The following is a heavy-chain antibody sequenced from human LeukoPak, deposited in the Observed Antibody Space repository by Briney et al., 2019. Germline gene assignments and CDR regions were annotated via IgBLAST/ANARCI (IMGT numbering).Heavy chain of an antibody. J-gene: IGHJ4*02. Sequence: SETLSLTCAVYGGSFSGYYRSWIRQPPGKGLEWIGEINHSGSTNYNPSLKSRVTISVDTSKNQFSLKLSSVTAADTAVYYCAREGYYDSSGYANYWGQGTLVTVSS. V-gene: IGHV4-34*01. CDR2: INHSGST. D-gene: IGHD3-22*01. CDR3: AREGYYDSSGYANY. CDR1: GGSFSGYY.